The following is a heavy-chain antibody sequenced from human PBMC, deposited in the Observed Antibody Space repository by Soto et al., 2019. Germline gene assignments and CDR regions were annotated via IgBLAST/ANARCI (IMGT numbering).Heavy chain of an antibody. CDR1: GFSLSTSGVG. CDR2: IYWDDDK. CDR3: AHRRPTARFGDGFDP. J-gene: IGHJ5*02. D-gene: IGHD3-16*01. V-gene: IGHV2-5*02. Sequence: QITLKESGPTLVKPTQTLTLTCTFSGFSLSTSGVGVGWIRQPPGKALEWFALIYWDDDKRYSPSLKSRLTITKDTSKNQVVLTMTNMDPVDTATYYCAHRRPTARFGDGFDPWGQGTLVTVSS.